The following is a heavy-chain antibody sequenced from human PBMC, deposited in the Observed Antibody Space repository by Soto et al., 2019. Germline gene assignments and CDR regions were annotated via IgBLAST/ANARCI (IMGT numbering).Heavy chain of an antibody. CDR2: INHSGST. V-gene: IGHV4-34*01. D-gene: IGHD2-2*01. CDR1: GGSFSGYY. Sequence: SETLSLTCAVYGGSFSGYYWSWIRQPPGKGLEWIGEINHSGSTNYNPSLKSRVTISVGTSKNQFSLKLSSVTAADTAVYSCARGGEVGSSRLFDYWGQGTLVTVSS. J-gene: IGHJ4*02. CDR3: ARGGEVGSSRLFDY.